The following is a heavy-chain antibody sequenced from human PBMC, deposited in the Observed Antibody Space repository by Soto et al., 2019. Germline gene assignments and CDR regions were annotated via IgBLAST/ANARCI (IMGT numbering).Heavy chain of an antibody. V-gene: IGHV3-23*01. CDR2: ISGSGGST. Sequence: GGSLRLSCAASGFTFSSYAMSWVRQAPGKGLEWVSAISGSGGSTHYADSVKGRFTISRDNSKNTLYLQMNSLRAEDTAVYYCAKEGIVVVVAARPGFVDYWGQGTLVTVSS. CDR1: GFTFSSYA. CDR3: AKEGIVVVVAARPGFVDY. J-gene: IGHJ4*02. D-gene: IGHD2-15*01.